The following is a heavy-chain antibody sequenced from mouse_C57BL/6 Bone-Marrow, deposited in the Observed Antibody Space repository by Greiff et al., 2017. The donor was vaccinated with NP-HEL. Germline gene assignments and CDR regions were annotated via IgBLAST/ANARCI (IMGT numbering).Heavy chain of an antibody. Sequence: VQLKESGAELVRPGASVKLSCTVSGFNIKDDYMHWVKQRPEQGLEWIGWIDPENGDTEYASKFQGKATITADTSSNTAYLQLSSLTSEDTAVYYCTTGGSSPYAMDYRGQGTSVTVSS. CDR2: IDPENGDT. CDR3: TTGGSSPYAMDY. J-gene: IGHJ4*01. V-gene: IGHV14-4*01. CDR1: GFNIKDDY. D-gene: IGHD1-1*01.